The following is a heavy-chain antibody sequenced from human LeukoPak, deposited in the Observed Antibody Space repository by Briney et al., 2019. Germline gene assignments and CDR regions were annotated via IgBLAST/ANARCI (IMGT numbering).Heavy chain of an antibody. CDR3: ARWVIVGATTSRDY. CDR1: GYTFTGYY. D-gene: IGHD1-26*01. V-gene: IGHV1-2*02. CDR2: INPNSGGT. Sequence: ASVKVSCKASGYTFTGYYMYWVRQAPGQGLEWMGWINPNSGGTNYAQKFQGRVTMTRDTSISTAYMELSRLGSDDTAVYYCARWVIVGATTSRDYWGQGTLVTVSS. J-gene: IGHJ4*02.